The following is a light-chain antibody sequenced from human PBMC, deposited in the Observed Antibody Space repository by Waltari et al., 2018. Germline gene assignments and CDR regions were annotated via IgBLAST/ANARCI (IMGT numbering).Light chain of an antibody. CDR3: SSYTSSNTV. Sequence: QSALTQPASVSGSPGQSITISCTGTNSDVGGYDYVSWYQQRPGKAPKLMIYEVRNRPSGVSSRFSGSKSGNTASLTISGLQAEDEADYYCSSYTSSNTVFGGGTKLTVL. V-gene: IGLV2-14*01. CDR1: NSDVGGYDY. J-gene: IGLJ2*01. CDR2: EVR.